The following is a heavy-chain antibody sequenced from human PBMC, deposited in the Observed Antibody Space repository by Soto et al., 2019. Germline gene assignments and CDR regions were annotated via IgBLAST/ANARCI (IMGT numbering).Heavy chain of an antibody. J-gene: IGHJ5*01. V-gene: IGHV1-18*01. CDR3: AKNSSSDWLDS. CDR1: GYIFSNYG. Sequence: VQLVQSGAELKMPGASVKVSCKTSGYIFSNYGLTWVRQAPGQGLEWMGWISIYGSYSHSSPRFHGRLIMTTDTSTSTAFMELRNLSIDDTAVYFCAKNSSSDWLDSLGQGTLITVSS. CDR2: ISIYGSYS. D-gene: IGHD6-13*01.